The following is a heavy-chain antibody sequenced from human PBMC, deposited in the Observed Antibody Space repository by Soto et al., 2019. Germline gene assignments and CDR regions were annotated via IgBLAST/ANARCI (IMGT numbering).Heavy chain of an antibody. V-gene: IGHV3-33*01. J-gene: IGHJ6*02. Sequence: PWGSLRLSCAASGFTFSSYGMHWVRQAPGKGLEWVAVIWYDGSNKYYADSVKGRFTISRDNSKNTLYLQMNSLRAEDTAVYYCARADTGYCTNGVCPDYYYYGMDVWGQGTTVTVSS. CDR3: ARADTGYCTNGVCPDYYYYGMDV. D-gene: IGHD2-8*01. CDR1: GFTFSSYG. CDR2: IWYDGSNK.